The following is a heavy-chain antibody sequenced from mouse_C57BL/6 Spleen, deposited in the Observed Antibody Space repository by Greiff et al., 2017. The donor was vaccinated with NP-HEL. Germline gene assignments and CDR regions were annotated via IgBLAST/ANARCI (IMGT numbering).Heavy chain of an antibody. J-gene: IGHJ4*01. V-gene: IGHV1-42*01. D-gene: IGHD2-4*01. CDR2: INPSTGGT. Sequence: VQLQQSGPELVKPGASVKISCKASGYSFTGYYMNWVKQSPEKSLEWIGEINPSTGGTTYNQKFKAKATLTVDKSSSSAYMQLKSLTSEDSAVYDCASYDYDGDYYAMDYWGQGTSVTVSS. CDR1: GYSFTGYY. CDR3: ASYDYDGDYYAMDY.